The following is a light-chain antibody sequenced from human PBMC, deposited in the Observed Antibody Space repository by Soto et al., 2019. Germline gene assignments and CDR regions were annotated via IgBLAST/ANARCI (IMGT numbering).Light chain of an antibody. CDR3: HQYGSSPGT. Sequence: IMLNQSPGTVSSSPGGRAPLSCRASQSVTNNYLAWYQQKRGQAPRLLIWGASIRAADLPDRFSGGGSGTDFTLTISRLETEDFAVYYCHQYGSSPGTFGQGTKVDIK. CDR1: QSVTNNY. CDR2: GAS. J-gene: IGKJ1*01. V-gene: IGKV3-20*01.